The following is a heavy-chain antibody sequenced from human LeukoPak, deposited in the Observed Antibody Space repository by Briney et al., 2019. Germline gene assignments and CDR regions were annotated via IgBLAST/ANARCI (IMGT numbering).Heavy chain of an antibody. Sequence: GGSLRLSCAASGFTFSSYWMSWDRQAPGKGLEWVANIKQDGSEKYYVDSVKGRFTISRDNAKNSLYLQMNSLRAEDTAVYYCASGKIAATKYYFDYWGQGTLVTVSS. J-gene: IGHJ4*02. CDR2: IKQDGSEK. D-gene: IGHD6-13*01. V-gene: IGHV3-7*01. CDR3: ASGKIAATKYYFDY. CDR1: GFTFSSYW.